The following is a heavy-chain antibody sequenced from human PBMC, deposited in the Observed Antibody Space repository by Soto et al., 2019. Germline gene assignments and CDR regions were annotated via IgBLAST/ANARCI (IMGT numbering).Heavy chain of an antibody. Sequence: SQTLSLTCALSGDSVSGTSAAWNWIRQSPSRGLELLGMTYFRSKWYNDYAVSVKSRIIINPDTSNNQFSLQLNSVTPEDTAVYFCAKGDNLGPKTGYAFDPWGQGIMVTVSS. CDR2: TYFRSKWYN. CDR3: AKGDNLGPKTGYAFDP. V-gene: IGHV6-1*01. CDR1: GDSVSGTSAA. D-gene: IGHD5-12*01. J-gene: IGHJ5*02.